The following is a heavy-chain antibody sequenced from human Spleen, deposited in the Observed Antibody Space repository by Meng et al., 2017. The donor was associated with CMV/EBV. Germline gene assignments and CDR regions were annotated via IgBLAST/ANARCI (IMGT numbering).Heavy chain of an antibody. V-gene: IGHV5-51*01. CDR2: SYRADSNT. Sequence: WHGGVRQMPGKGLEWRASSYRADSNTRYSASFQGLITISAVESTNTAYLHSRSLKTSESAVYYCARGAFHYDFWSAYYANNYFDYWGQGTLVTVSS. CDR3: ARGAFHYDFWSAYYANNYFDY. J-gene: IGHJ4*02. CDR1: W. D-gene: IGHD3-3*01.